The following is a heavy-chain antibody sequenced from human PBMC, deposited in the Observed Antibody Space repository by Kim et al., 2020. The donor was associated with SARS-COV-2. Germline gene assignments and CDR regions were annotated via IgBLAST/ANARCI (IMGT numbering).Heavy chain of an antibody. V-gene: IGHV3-23*01. CDR3: VKMIDNGGSPAAY. Sequence: YYADSVKCRFTSSRDDSKNTLYLHMNSLRVEETAVYYCVKMIDNGGSPAAYWGQGTLVTVPS. J-gene: IGHJ4*02. D-gene: IGHD2-2*01.